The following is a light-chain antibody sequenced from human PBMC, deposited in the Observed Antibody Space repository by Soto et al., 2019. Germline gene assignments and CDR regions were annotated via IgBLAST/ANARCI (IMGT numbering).Light chain of an antibody. V-gene: IGLV2-14*01. J-gene: IGLJ1*01. CDR1: SSDIKY. CDR3: SSYRSSSIYV. Sequence: QSVRTQPASVSGSPGQSITISCTGTSSDIKYVSWYQQHPGKAPKVLIYEVTNRPSGVSNRFSGSKSGSTASLTISGLQAEDEADYYCSSYRSSSIYVFGTGTKVTVL. CDR2: EVT.